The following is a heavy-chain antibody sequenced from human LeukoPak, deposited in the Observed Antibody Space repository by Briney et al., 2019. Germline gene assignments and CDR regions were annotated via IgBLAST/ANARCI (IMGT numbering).Heavy chain of an antibody. CDR2: IDHSGST. V-gene: IGHV4-34*01. Sequence: PSETLSLTCAVYGGSFSGYYWSRIRQPPGKGLEWIGEIDHSGSTNYNPSLKSRVTISVDTSKNQFSLKLSSVTAADTAVYYCARHFPTYNKEHVWGKGTTVTISS. J-gene: IGHJ6*04. CDR1: GGSFSGYY. D-gene: IGHD1-1*01. CDR3: ARHFPTYNKEHV.